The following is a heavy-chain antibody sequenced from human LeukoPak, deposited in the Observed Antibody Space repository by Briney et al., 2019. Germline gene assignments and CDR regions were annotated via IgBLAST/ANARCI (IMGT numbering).Heavy chain of an antibody. Sequence: GGSLRPSCAVSGLTFSDYSMTWVRQAPGKGLFWVSGISAGGGSTYYADSVKGRFTISRDNSRNTLYLQMNSLRAEDTAVYYCAKDAAGPEYWGQGTLVAVSS. CDR1: GLTFSDYS. D-gene: IGHD6-13*01. CDR3: AKDAAGPEY. J-gene: IGHJ4*02. V-gene: IGHV3-23*01. CDR2: ISAGGGST.